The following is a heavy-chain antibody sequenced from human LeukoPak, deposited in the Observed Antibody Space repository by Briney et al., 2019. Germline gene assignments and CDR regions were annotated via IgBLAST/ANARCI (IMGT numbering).Heavy chain of an antibody. D-gene: IGHD2-15*01. CDR1: GFIFSTFR. CDR2: ISTASDVT. Sequence: GGSLRLSCVGSGFIFSTFRISWVRQPPGEGLEWVSYISTASDVTYYADSVRGRFSISRDDASNSVSLQMNSLRADDTAVYYCARDVGYCSGGSCYRWFASWGQGTLVTVSS. CDR3: ARDVGYCSGGSCYRWFAS. J-gene: IGHJ5*01. V-gene: IGHV3-48*01.